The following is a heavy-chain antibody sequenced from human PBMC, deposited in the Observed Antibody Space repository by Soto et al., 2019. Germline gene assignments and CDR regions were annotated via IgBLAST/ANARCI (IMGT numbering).Heavy chain of an antibody. CDR2: ISGSGGSA. CDR3: VREASGWYSRGSFDF. V-gene: IGHV3-23*01. CDR1: GFSFSNYA. Sequence: PWGSLRLSFAASGFSFSNYAMNWVRQASGKGLEWGSGISGSGGSASYAYSVQGRFTISRDKSNNTLYLQMNSLRAEDTAIYSCVREASGWYSRGSFDFWGRGTMVTVSS. J-gene: IGHJ3*01. D-gene: IGHD6-19*01.